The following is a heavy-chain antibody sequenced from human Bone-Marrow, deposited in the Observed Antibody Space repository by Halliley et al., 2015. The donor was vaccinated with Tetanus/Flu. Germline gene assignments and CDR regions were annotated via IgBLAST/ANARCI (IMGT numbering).Heavy chain of an antibody. V-gene: IGHV4-31*01. D-gene: IGHD2-15*01. CDR3: ARAYGVGYYSFDY. CDR1: GGSIDSGGFY. CDR2: ISSGGTT. J-gene: IGHJ4*02. Sequence: TLSLTCSVSGGSIDSGGFYWSWIRQHPGKGLEWIGYISSGGTTYYNPSLKSPVVVSVDTSKNEFSLKLTSVTAADTAVYYCARAYGVGYYSFDYWGQGTLVTVSS.